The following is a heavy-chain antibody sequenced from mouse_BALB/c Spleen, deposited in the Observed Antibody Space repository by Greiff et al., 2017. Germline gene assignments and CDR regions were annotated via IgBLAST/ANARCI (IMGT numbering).Heavy chain of an antibody. CDR3: ARDYYGSRSFAY. V-gene: IGHV3-6*02. D-gene: IGHD1-1*01. CDR2: ISYDGSN. CDR1: GYSITSGYY. Sequence: EVHLVESGPGLVKPSQSLSLTCSVTGYSITSGYYWNWIRQFPGNKLEWMGYISYDGSNNYNPSLKNRISITRDTSKNQFFLKLNSVTTEDTATYYCARDYYGSRSFAYWGQGTLVTVSA. J-gene: IGHJ3*01.